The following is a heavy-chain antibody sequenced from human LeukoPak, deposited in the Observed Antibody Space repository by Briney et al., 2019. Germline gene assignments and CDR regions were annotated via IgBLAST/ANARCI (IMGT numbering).Heavy chain of an antibody. CDR3: ARVPSGYTPNANYYYYGMDV. CDR2: IIPIIGIV. CDR1: GGSFSRYA. V-gene: IGHV1-69*04. D-gene: IGHD5-12*01. J-gene: IGHJ6*02. Sequence: SVKVSCKAYGGSFSRYAISWVRQAPGQGLEWMGRIIPIIGIVNYAQKFQGRVTITADKSTSTAYMELSSLRSEDTAVYYCARVPSGYTPNANYYYYGMDVWGQGTTVTVSS.